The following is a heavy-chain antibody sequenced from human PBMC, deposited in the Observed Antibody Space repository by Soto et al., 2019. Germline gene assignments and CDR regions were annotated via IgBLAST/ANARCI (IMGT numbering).Heavy chain of an antibody. V-gene: IGHV1-58*01. J-gene: IGHJ6*03. CDR3: AALSDYQRSYYYMEV. CDR1: GFTFTSSA. CDR2: IVVGSGNT. Sequence: PVKPFSKAPGFTFTSSALQWPRQDRGQRLEWIGWIVVGSGNTNYAQKFQERVTITRDMSTSTACMELSSLRSEDTAVYYCAALSDYQRSYYYMEVWGKGTTVTVSS. D-gene: IGHD2-2*01.